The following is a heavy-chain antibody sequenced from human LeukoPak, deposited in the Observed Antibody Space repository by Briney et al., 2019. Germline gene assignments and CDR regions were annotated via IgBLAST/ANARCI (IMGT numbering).Heavy chain of an antibody. CDR2: ISGSSSNT. J-gene: IGHJ3*02. Sequence: ASVKVSCKAYGYTFMSHGVSWVRQAPGQGLEWMGWISGSSSNTNYAQRLQGRVTMTTDTSTTTAYMELRSLRSDDTAVYYCARATGSWGHDGFDIWGQGTMVTVSS. CDR1: GYTFMSHG. CDR3: ARATGSWGHDGFDI. V-gene: IGHV1-18*01. D-gene: IGHD3-16*01.